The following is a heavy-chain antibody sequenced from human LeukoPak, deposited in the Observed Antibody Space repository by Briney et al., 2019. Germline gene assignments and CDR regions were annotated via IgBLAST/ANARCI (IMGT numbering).Heavy chain of an antibody. V-gene: IGHV3-30-3*01. Sequence: GGSLRLSCAASGFTFSSYAIHWVRQAPGKGLEWMVIISYDGSNKYYADSVKGRFTISRDNSKSTLFLQMNSLRVEDTAVYYCAKDPFAFRLGAFDSWGQGTMVTVSS. CDR3: AKDPFAFRLGAFDS. CDR2: ISYDGSNK. J-gene: IGHJ3*01. CDR1: GFTFSSYA. D-gene: IGHD3-16*01.